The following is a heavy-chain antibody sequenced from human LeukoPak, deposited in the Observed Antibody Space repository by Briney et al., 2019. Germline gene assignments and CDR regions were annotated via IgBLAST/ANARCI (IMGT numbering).Heavy chain of an antibody. V-gene: IGHV1-2*02. Sequence: ASVKVSCKASGYTFTGYYMHWVRQAPGQGLEWMGWINPNSGGTNYAQKFQGRVTMTRDTSISTAYMELSRLRSDDTAVYYCARDSRYYSRGNDYWGQGTLVTVSS. CDR2: INPNSGGT. J-gene: IGHJ4*02. CDR3: ARDSRYYSRGNDY. D-gene: IGHD3-22*01. CDR1: GYTFTGYY.